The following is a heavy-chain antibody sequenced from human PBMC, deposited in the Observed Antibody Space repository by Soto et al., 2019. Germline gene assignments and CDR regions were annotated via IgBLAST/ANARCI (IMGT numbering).Heavy chain of an antibody. CDR3: ARVSRITIFTSHFDY. CDR1: GYAFTGYY. J-gene: IGHJ4*02. V-gene: IGHV1-2*04. CDR2: INPNSGGT. Sequence: ASVKVSCKASGYAFTGYYMHWVRQAPGQGLEWMGWINPNSGGTNYAQKFQGWVTMTRDTSISTAYMELSRLRSDDTAVYYCARVSRITIFTSHFDYWGQGTLVTVSS. D-gene: IGHD3-3*01.